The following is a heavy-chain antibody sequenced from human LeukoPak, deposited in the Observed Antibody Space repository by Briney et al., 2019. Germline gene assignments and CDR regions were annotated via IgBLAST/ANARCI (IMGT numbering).Heavy chain of an antibody. CDR3: ARSRVVVAATDNWFDP. CDR2: ISAYNGNT. CDR1: GYTFTSYG. Sequence: ASVKVTCKASGYTFTSYGISWVRQAPGQGLEWMGWISAYNGNTNYAQKHQGRVTMTTDTSTSTAYMELRSLRFDDTAVYYCARSRVVVAATDNWFDPWGQGTLVTVSS. V-gene: IGHV1-18*01. J-gene: IGHJ5*02. D-gene: IGHD2-15*01.